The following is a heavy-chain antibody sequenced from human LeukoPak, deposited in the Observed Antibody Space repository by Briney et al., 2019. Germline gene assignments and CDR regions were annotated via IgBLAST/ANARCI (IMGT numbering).Heavy chain of an antibody. V-gene: IGHV1-2*06. Sequence: ASVKASCKASGYTFTGYYMHWVRQAPGQGLEWMGRINPNSGGTNYAQKFQGRVTMTRDTSISTAYMELSRLRSDDTAVYYCARDSHDDYGDYVWFDPWGQGTLVTVSS. D-gene: IGHD4-17*01. CDR1: GYTFTGYY. CDR3: ARDSHDDYGDYVWFDP. J-gene: IGHJ5*02. CDR2: INPNSGGT.